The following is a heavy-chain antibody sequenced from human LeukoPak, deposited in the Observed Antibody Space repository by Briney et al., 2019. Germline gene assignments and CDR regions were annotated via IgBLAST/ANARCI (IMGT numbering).Heavy chain of an antibody. V-gene: IGHV3-23*01. J-gene: IGHJ4*02. D-gene: IGHD3-3*01. Sequence: GSLRLSCAASGFTFSSYAMSWVRQAPGKGLEWVSAISGSGGSTYYADSVKGRFTISRDNSKNTLYLQMNSLRAEDTAVYYCAKDHDFWSGYSNYFDYWGQGTLVTVSS. CDR1: GFTFSSYA. CDR3: AKDHDFWSGYSNYFDY. CDR2: ISGSGGST.